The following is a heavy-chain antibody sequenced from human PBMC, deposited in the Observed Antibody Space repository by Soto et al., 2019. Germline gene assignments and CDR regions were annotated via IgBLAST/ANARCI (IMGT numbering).Heavy chain of an antibody. Sequence: EVQLVESGGGLVQPGGSLRLSCAASGFTFSSYSMNWVRQAPGKGLEWVSYISSSSSTIYYADSVKGRFTISRDNAKNSLYLQMNSLRDEDTAVYYCARDAVPRGRDWFDPWGQGTLVTVSS. J-gene: IGHJ5*02. CDR2: ISSSSSTI. D-gene: IGHD3-10*01. CDR3: ARDAVPRGRDWFDP. V-gene: IGHV3-48*02. CDR1: GFTFSSYS.